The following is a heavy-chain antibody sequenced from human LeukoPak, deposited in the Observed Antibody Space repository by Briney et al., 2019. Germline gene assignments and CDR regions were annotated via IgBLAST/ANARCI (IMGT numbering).Heavy chain of an antibody. Sequence: GVSLRLSCAASGFTFSSYGMSWVRQAPGKGLEWVSLINGSGGSTYYADSVKGRFTISRDNSKNTLYLQMNRLRAEDTAVYYCAKDPSIAGNWFDPWGQGTLVTVSS. J-gene: IGHJ5*02. CDR3: AKDPSIAGNWFDP. CDR1: GFTFSSYG. CDR2: INGSGGST. D-gene: IGHD6-6*01. V-gene: IGHV3-23*01.